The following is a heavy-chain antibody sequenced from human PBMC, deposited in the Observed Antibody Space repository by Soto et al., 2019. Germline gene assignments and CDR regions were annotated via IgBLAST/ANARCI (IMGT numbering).Heavy chain of an antibody. CDR2: IYYSGST. CDR1: GGSISSGDYY. V-gene: IGHV4-30-4*01. D-gene: IGHD3-3*01. J-gene: IGHJ4*02. Sequence: QVQLQESGPGLVKPSQTLSLTCTVSGGSISSGDYYWSWIRQPPGKGLEWIGYIYYSGSTYYNPSLKSRVTISVDTSKNQFSLKLSSVTAADTAVYYCATGAITIFGVGPFLDWGQGTLVTVSS. CDR3: ATGAITIFGVGPFLD.